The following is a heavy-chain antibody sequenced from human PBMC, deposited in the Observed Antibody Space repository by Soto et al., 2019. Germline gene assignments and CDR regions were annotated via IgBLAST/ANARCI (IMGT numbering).Heavy chain of an antibody. V-gene: IGHV4-30-4*02. CDR2: IYYSGST. D-gene: IGHD3-22*01. CDR1: GGSISSGDYY. J-gene: IGHJ1*01. Sequence: SETLSLTCTVSGGSISSGDYYWSWIRQPPGKGLEWIGYIYYSGSTYYNPSLKSRVTISVDTSKNQFSLRLSSVTAADTAVYYCARAPSFSDSSGYDGEYFQHWGQGTLVTVSS. CDR3: ARAPSFSDSSGYDGEYFQH.